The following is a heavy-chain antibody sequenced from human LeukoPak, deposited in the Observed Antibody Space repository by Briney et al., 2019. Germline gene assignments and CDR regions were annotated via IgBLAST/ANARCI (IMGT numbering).Heavy chain of an antibody. Sequence: YSFTXYWXXWVRQMPGKGLEWMGVIYPGDSDTRYSPSFQGQVTISADKSISTAYLQWSSLKASDTAMYYCARGYYYMDVWGKGTTVTVSS. CDR2: IYPGDSDT. V-gene: IGHV5-51*01. CDR3: ARGYYYMDV. J-gene: IGHJ6*03. CDR1: YSFTXYW.